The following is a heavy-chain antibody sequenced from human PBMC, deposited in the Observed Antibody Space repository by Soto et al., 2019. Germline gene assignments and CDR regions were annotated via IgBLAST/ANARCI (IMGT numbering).Heavy chain of an antibody. J-gene: IGHJ6*03. V-gene: IGHV4-59*02. CDR2: MHYTGFT. D-gene: IGHD3-3*01. CDR1: GDSVTENY. Sequence: SETLSLTCAFSGDSVTENYLTWIRQSPEKGLEWIGYMHYTGFTFSNPSLRSRVAMSVDTSKNEFSLQLSSVTAADTAVYYCARETPLLEWLSSDNYYYYYMDVSGKGTTVTVSS. CDR3: ARETPLLEWLSSDNYYYYYMDV.